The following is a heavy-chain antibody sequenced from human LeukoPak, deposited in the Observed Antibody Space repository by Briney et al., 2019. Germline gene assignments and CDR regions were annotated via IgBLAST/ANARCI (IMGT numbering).Heavy chain of an antibody. CDR1: GFTFSSFD. Sequence: PGGSLXLSCAASGFTFSSFDMTWVRQAPGKGLEWVSYISERATRIEYADSVKGRFIMSRDDANNLLYLQMNSLRAEDTAVYFCVRDAPGSNTGDYWGQGTLVTVSS. D-gene: IGHD2-8*01. CDR2: ISERATRI. J-gene: IGHJ4*02. V-gene: IGHV3-48*03. CDR3: VRDAPGSNTGDY.